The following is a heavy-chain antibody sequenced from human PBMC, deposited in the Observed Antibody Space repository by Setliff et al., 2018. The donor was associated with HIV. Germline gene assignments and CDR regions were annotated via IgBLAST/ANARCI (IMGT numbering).Heavy chain of an antibody. CDR3: ARDDTVVRGHIDY. J-gene: IGHJ4*02. V-gene: IGHV4-4*02. CDR2: IHHSGST. D-gene: IGHD3-10*01. Sequence: PSETLSLTCAVSGGSISSSNWWSWVRQPPGKGLEWIGEIHHSGSTTYRPSLKSRITISLDKSKNQFSLELTSVTAADTAVYYCARDDTVVRGHIDYWGQGTLVTVSS. CDR1: GGSISSSNW.